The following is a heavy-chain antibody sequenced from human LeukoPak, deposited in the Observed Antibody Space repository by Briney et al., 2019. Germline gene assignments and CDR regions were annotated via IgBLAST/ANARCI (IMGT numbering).Heavy chain of an antibody. CDR1: GYTFTSYG. J-gene: IGHJ4*02. Sequence: ASVKVSCKASGYTFTSYGISWVRQARGRGLEWMGWISAYNGNTNYAQKLQGRVTMTTDTSTSTAYMELRSLRSDDTAVYYCARDRWGPSPTGTTVWGQGTLVTVSS. CDR3: ARDRWGPSPTGTTV. CDR2: ISAYNGNT. D-gene: IGHD1-7*01. V-gene: IGHV1-18*01.